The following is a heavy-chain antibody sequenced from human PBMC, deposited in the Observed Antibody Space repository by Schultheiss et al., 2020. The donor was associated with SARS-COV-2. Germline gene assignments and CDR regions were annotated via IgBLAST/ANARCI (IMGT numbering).Heavy chain of an antibody. CDR3: ARGTWELNY. CDR2: IIPILGIA. CDR1: GGTFSSYT. D-gene: IGHD1-26*01. J-gene: IGHJ4*02. V-gene: IGHV1-69*02. Sequence: SVKVSCKASGGTFSSYTISWVRQAPGQGLEWMGRIIPILGIANYAQKFQGRVTITRDTSASTAYMELSSLRAEDTAVYYCARGTWELNYWGQGTLVTVSS.